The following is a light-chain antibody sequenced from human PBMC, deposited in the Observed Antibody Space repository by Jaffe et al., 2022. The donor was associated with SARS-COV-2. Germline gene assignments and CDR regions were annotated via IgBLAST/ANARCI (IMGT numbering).Light chain of an antibody. Sequence: DIVMTQSPDSLAVSLGERATINCKSSQSVLYSSNNKNYLGWYQQKPGHPPKLLFYWASTRQSGVPDRFSGSGSGTDFTLTISSLQAEDVAVYYCQQYYAAPRTFGQGTKLEI. CDR3: QQYYAAPRT. J-gene: IGKJ2*01. CDR2: WAS. V-gene: IGKV4-1*01. CDR1: QSVLYSSNNKNY.